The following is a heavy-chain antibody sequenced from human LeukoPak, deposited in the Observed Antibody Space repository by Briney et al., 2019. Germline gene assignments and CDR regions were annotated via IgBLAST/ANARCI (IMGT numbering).Heavy chain of an antibody. CDR1: GDTFSSYA. D-gene: IGHD1-1*01. J-gene: IGHJ5*02. CDR3: ARGATGTTGWFDP. Sequence: GASVKVSCKASGDTFSSYAISWVRQAPGQGLEWMGGIIPIFGTANYAQKFQGRVTITADESTSTAYMELSSLRSEDTAVYYCARGATGTTGWFDPWGQGTLVAVSS. V-gene: IGHV1-69*13. CDR2: IIPIFGTA.